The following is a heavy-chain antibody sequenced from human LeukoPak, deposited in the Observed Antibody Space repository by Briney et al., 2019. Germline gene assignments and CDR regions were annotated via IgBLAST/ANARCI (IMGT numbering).Heavy chain of an antibody. D-gene: IGHD1-26*01. J-gene: IGHJ4*02. CDR2: ITSDGSST. Sequence: PGGSLRLSCAASGFTFSNYWMHWVRQAPGKGLVCVSRITSDGSSTSYAGSVRGRFTISRDNAKNTVYLQMNSLRAEDTAVYYCARDLTGAVFDFWGQGTLVTVSS. CDR1: GFTFSNYW. CDR3: ARDLTGAVFDF. V-gene: IGHV3-74*01.